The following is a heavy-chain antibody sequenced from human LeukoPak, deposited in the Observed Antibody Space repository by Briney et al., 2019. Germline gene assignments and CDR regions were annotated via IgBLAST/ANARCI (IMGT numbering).Heavy chain of an antibody. Sequence: TTYYADSVKRRFTISRDNSKNTLYLQMNSLRAEDTAVYYCAKDLSHYYDSSGYYYDYFDYWGQGTLVTVSS. CDR2: TT. CDR3: AKDLSHYYDSSGYYYDYFDY. J-gene: IGHJ4*02. D-gene: IGHD3-22*01. V-gene: IGHV3-23*01.